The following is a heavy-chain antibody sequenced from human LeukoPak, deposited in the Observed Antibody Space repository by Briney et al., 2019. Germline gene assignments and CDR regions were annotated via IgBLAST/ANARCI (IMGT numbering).Heavy chain of an antibody. CDR2: LNWNGAST. Sequence: GGSLRLSCAASGFTFDDYGLSWVRQVPGKGLEWVSGLNWNGASTGYADSVKGRFTISRDNSKNTLYLQMNSLRAEDTAVYYCARDKIGAVAGTLDYWGQGTLVTVSS. CDR3: ARDKIGAVAGTLDY. V-gene: IGHV3-20*04. D-gene: IGHD6-19*01. J-gene: IGHJ4*02. CDR1: GFTFDDYG.